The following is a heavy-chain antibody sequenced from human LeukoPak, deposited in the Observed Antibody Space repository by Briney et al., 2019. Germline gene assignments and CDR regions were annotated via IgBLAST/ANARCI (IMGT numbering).Heavy chain of an antibody. CDR2: ISAYNGNT. Sequence: ASVKVSCKASGYTFTSYGISWVRQAPGQGLEWMGWISAYNGNTNYAQKLQGRVTMTTDTSTSTAYMELRSLRSDDTAVYYCARDARIQLWTTGYYFDYWGQGTLVTVSS. D-gene: IGHD5-18*01. J-gene: IGHJ4*02. V-gene: IGHV1-18*01. CDR1: GYTFTSYG. CDR3: ARDARIQLWTTGYYFDY.